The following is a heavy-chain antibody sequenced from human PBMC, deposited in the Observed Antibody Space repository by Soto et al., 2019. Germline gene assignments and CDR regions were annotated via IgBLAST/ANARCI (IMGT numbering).Heavy chain of an antibody. CDR2: ISSSGGST. V-gene: IGHV3-23*01. J-gene: IGHJ6*02. CDR3: AKGLGPAADFGLDV. CDR1: GFSFNTYA. D-gene: IGHD2-2*01. Sequence: EVQLLESGGGLVQPGGSLRLSYAASGFSFNTYAMSWVRQAPGKGLEWVSAISSSGGSTYYADSVKGRFTISRDNSKNTLYLQMHSLRAEDTAIYYCAKGLGPAADFGLDVWGQGTTVTVSS.